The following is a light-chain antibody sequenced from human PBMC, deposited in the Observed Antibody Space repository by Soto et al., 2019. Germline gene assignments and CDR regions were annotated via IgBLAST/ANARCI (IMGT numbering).Light chain of an antibody. V-gene: IGKV3-20*01. CDR2: GTY. J-gene: IGKJ2*01. CDR1: RTXSSSY. Sequence: EIVLTQYPGTLSLSPGETANLPCRTSRTXSSSYLAWYQAKPGQAPRLLVYGTYHSATGIADRFSGSGSGTDFTLTISRLEPEDFAVYYCQQYSSSYDTSLYTFGQGTKVEIK. CDR3: QQYSSSYDTSLYT.